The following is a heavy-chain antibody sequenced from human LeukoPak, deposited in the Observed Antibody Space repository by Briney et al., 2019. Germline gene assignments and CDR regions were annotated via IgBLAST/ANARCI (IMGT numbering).Heavy chain of an antibody. CDR2: ISTNGGST. J-gene: IGHJ3*02. CDR1: GFTFSNCA. Sequence: GGSLRLSCAASGFTFSNCALHWVRQTPGKGLEYVSGISTNGGSTYYADSVKGRFTISRDNTKNSLYLQMNSLRAEDTAVYYCARETLGVTAFDIWGQGTMVTVSS. CDR3: ARETLGVTAFDI. D-gene: IGHD2-21*02. V-gene: IGHV3-64*04.